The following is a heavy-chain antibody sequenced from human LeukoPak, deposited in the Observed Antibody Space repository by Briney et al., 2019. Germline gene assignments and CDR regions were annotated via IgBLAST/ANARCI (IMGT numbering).Heavy chain of an antibody. CDR2: ISKNGKTI. CDR1: GFTFSDYY. Sequence: GGSLRLSCAASGFTFSDYYMSWIRQAPGKGLEWLSYISKNGKTIYYADSVKGRFTISRDNAKKSVYLQMNSLRAEDTAVYYCVAGSGWRFDYWGQGTLVTVSS. V-gene: IGHV3-11*01. D-gene: IGHD6-19*01. CDR3: VAGSGWRFDY. J-gene: IGHJ4*02.